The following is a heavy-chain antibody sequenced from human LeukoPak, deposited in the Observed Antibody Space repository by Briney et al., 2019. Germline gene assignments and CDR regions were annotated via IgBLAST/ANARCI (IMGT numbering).Heavy chain of an antibody. CDR3: ARDASRSIVDTAMVGYFDY. D-gene: IGHD5-18*01. V-gene: IGHV3-30*03. Sequence: GGSLRLPCAASGFTFSSYGMHWVRQAPGKGLEWVAVISYDGSNKYYADSVKGRFTISRDNSKNTLYLQMNSLRAEDTAVYYCARDASRSIVDTAMVGYFDYWGQGTLVTVSS. CDR2: ISYDGSNK. CDR1: GFTFSSYG. J-gene: IGHJ4*02.